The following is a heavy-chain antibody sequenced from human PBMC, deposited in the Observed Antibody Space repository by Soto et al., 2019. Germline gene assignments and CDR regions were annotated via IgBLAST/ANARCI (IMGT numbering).Heavy chain of an antibody. J-gene: IGHJ4*02. CDR2: IYYSGST. Sequence: ETLSLTCTVSGASISSFYWSWVRQPPGKGLEWIGYIYYSGSTKYNPSLKSRVTISVDTSKNQFSLRLSSVTAADTAVYYCARLPNGSPFDYWGRGTLVTVS. D-gene: IGHD1-26*01. CDR1: GASISSFY. CDR3: ARLPNGSPFDY. V-gene: IGHV4-59*08.